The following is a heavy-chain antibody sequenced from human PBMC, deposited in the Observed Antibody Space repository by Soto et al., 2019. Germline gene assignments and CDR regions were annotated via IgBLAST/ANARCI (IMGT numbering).Heavy chain of an antibody. CDR3: ARGRTANIVVVVAATPYYYYYMDV. Sequence: ASVKVSCKASGYSFTGYSMHWVRQAPGQGLEWMGWMNPNNGNTGYAQKFQGRVTMTRNTSISTAYMELSSLRSEDTAVYYCARGRTANIVVVVAATPYYYYYMDVWGKGTTVTVSS. V-gene: IGHV1-8*02. D-gene: IGHD2-15*01. J-gene: IGHJ6*03. CDR1: GYSFTGYS. CDR2: MNPNNGNT.